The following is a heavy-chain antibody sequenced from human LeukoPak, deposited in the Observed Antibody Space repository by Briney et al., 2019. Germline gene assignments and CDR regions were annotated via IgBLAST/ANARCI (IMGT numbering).Heavy chain of an antibody. CDR1: GYSFTSYW. J-gene: IGHJ4*02. CDR3: ARRDDSYGEPYFDY. CDR2: IYPGDSNT. V-gene: IGHV5-51*01. Sequence: PGEPLKISCKGSGYSFTSYWIGWVRQMPGKGLEWMGIIYPGDSNTRYSPSFQGQVTISADKSISTAYLQWSSLKASDTAMYYCARRDDSYGEPYFDYWGQGTLVTVSS. D-gene: IGHD5-18*01.